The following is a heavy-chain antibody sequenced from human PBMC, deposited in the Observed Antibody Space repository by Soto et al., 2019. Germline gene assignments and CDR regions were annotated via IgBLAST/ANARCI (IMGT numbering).Heavy chain of an antibody. CDR1: GFTFSSYV. CDR2: ISYDGSKK. Sequence: QVQLVASGGGVVEPGRTMSLSCAASGFTFSSYVMHWLRQPPDKGLERVEVISYDGSKKYYADSVKDRFTISRDNSKNTMHLQMNTLRAEDTAVYYCANDATADCSSTSCYAPGMDVWGQGTTVTVSS. CDR3: ANDATADCSSTSCYAPGMDV. V-gene: IGHV3-30*18. J-gene: IGHJ6*01. D-gene: IGHD2-2*01.